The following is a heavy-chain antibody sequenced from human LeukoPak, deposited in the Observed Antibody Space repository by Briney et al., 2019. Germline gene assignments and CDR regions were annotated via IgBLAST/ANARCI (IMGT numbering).Heavy chain of an antibody. D-gene: IGHD4-17*01. CDR1: GYSISSGYH. V-gene: IGHV4-38-2*02. CDR2: IYHSGST. CDR3: ARGPAYGDYTHY. Sequence: SETLSLTCTVSGYSISSGYHWGWIRQPPGKGLEWIGSIYHSGSTYYNPSLKSRVTISVDTSKNQFSLKLSSVTAADTAVYYCARGPAYGDYTHYWGQGTLVTVSS. J-gene: IGHJ4*02.